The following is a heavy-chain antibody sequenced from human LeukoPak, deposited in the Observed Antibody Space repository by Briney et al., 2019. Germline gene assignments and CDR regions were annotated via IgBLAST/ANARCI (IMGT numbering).Heavy chain of an antibody. CDR2: IRYDGNYR. D-gene: IGHD6-13*01. CDR3: AKERGARIAAAVSLVRKDYYYYYMDV. J-gene: IGHJ6*03. Sequence: GGSLRLSCAASGFSFSGSGIHWVRQAPGKGLECVAFIRYDGNYRFYADSVKGRFTISRDSSNNTLYLQMNSLRAEDTAVYYCAKERGARIAAAVSLVRKDYYYYYMDVWGKGTTVTVSS. V-gene: IGHV3-30*02. CDR1: GFSFSGSG.